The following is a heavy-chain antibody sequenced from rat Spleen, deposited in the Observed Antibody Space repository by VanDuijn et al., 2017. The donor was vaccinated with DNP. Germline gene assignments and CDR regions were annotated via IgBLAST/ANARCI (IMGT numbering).Heavy chain of an antibody. CDR3: SRRGYRYNYDYALDA. V-gene: IGHV5-25*01. J-gene: IGHJ4*01. Sequence: EVQLVESGGGLVQPGRSLKLSCAASGFTFRNYDMAWVRQAPTKGLEWVATVTTSDGGAYYRDSVKGRFTVSRDNAKSTLYLQINSLRSEDTATYFCSRRGYRYNYDYALDAWGQGTSVTVSS. CDR1: GFTFRNYD. CDR2: VTTSDGGA. D-gene: IGHD1-5*01.